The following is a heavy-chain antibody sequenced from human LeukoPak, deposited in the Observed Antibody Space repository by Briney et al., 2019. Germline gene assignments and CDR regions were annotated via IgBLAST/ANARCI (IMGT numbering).Heavy chain of an antibody. CDR1: GGSFSGYY. D-gene: IGHD4-17*01. V-gene: IGHV4-34*01. Sequence: SETLSLTCAVYGGSFSGYYWSWIRQPPGKGLEWIGEINHSGSTNYNPSLKSRVTISVDTSKNQFPLKLSSVTAADTAVYYCAGYDYGDYAAAGYFDYWGQGTLVTVSS. CDR3: AGYDYGDYAAAGYFDY. J-gene: IGHJ4*02. CDR2: INHSGST.